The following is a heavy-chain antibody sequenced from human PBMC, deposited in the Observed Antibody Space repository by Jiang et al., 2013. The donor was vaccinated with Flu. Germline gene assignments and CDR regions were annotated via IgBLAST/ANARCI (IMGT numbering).Heavy chain of an antibody. D-gene: IGHD7-27*01. Sequence: SGGSISSYYWSWIRQPPGKGLEWIGYIYYSGSTNYNPSLKSRVTISVDTSKNQFSLKLSSVTAADTAVYYCARAPGEGYFDYWGQGTLVTVSS. V-gene: IGHV4-59*01. CDR3: ARAPGEGYFDY. CDR1: GGSISSYY. J-gene: IGHJ4*02. CDR2: IYYSGST.